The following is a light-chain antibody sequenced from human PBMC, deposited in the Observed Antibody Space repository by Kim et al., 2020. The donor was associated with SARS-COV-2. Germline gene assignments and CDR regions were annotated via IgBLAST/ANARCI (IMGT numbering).Light chain of an antibody. Sequence: EGVLTQSPGTLSLSPGERATLSCRASQSVTANKLAWIQQKPGQAPRFLIYRASSRATGIPDRFSGSGSGTDFTLTISRLEPEDFAVYYCQQYFTAPLTVGGGTKLEI. CDR3: QQYFTAPLT. V-gene: IGKV3-20*01. CDR1: QSVTANK. J-gene: IGKJ4*01. CDR2: RAS.